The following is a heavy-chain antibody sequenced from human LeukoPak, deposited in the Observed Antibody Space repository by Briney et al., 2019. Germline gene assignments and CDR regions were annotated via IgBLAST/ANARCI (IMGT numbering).Heavy chain of an antibody. J-gene: IGHJ4*02. CDR3: AKSREPNSSGWYKEPYYFDY. V-gene: IGHV3-30*02. CDR1: GFTFSSYG. CDR2: IRYGGSNK. D-gene: IGHD6-19*01. Sequence: GGSLRLSCAASGFTFSSYGMHWVRQAPGKGLEWVAFIRYGGSNKYYADSVKGRFTISRDNSKNTLYLQMNSLRAEDTAVYYCAKSREPNSSGWYKEPYYFDYWGQGTLVTVSS.